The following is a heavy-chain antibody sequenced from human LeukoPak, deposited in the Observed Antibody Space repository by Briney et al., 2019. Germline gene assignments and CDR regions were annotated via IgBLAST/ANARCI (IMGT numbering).Heavy chain of an antibody. J-gene: IGHJ4*02. Sequence: PGGSLRLSCAASGFTFSNYGMHWVRQAPGKGLEWVAVISYDGGEQHYGDSVKGRFSISRDDSKSTLYLQMDSLRAEDTAVYYCAKGGSTYSYSFDYWGQGTLVTVSS. V-gene: IGHV3-30*18. D-gene: IGHD2-15*01. CDR1: GFTFSNYG. CDR2: ISYDGGEQ. CDR3: AKGGSTYSYSFDY.